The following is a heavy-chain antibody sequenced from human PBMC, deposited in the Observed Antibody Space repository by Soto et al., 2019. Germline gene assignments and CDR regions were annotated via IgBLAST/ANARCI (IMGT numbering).Heavy chain of an antibody. V-gene: IGHV3-48*03. Sequence: GGSLRLSCAASRFTFSTYEMHWVRQAPGKGLEWVSCISSSGSSVYYADSVKGRFTISRDNSRNSLYLQMNSLRDEDTALYYCVRYCSSTLCNGVGKSTFDYWGQGALVTVSS. CDR1: RFTFSTYE. D-gene: IGHD2-2*01. CDR2: ISSSGSSV. CDR3: VRYCSSTLCNGVGKSTFDY. J-gene: IGHJ4*02.